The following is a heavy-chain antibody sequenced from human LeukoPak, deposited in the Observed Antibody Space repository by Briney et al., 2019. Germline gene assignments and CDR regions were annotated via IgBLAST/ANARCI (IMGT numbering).Heavy chain of an antibody. Sequence: GGSLRLSCTASGLAFSSYGMHWARQAPGKGLEWVAFMQYDGSQIYYVDSVKGRFTISRDNSKNALYLQMNSLRPEDTAIYYCAGKAAASYFDYWGQGTLVTVSS. V-gene: IGHV3-30*02. CDR3: AGKAAASYFDY. CDR1: GLAFSSYG. CDR2: MQYDGSQI. D-gene: IGHD6-13*01. J-gene: IGHJ4*02.